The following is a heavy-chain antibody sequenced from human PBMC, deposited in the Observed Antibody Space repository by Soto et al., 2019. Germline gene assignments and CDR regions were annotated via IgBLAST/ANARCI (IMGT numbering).Heavy chain of an antibody. CDR1: GGSVSSGSYY. Sequence: SETLSLTCTVSGGSVSSGSYYWSWIRQPPGKGLEWIGYIYYSGSTNYNPSLKSRVTISVDMSKNQFSLKLSSVTAADTAVYYCARDKSAYDFWSGYYRYYYYGMDVWGQGTTVTVSS. CDR2: IYYSGST. J-gene: IGHJ6*02. D-gene: IGHD3-3*01. V-gene: IGHV4-61*01. CDR3: ARDKSAYDFWSGYYRYYYYGMDV.